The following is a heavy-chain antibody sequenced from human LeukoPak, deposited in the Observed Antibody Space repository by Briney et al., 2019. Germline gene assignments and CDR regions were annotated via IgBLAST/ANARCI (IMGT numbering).Heavy chain of an antibody. CDR2: ISNSGSSI. CDR1: GFTFSDSY. D-gene: IGHD1-26*01. J-gene: IGHJ6*03. Sequence: PGGSLRLSCAASGFTFSDSYMTWIRQAPGKGLEWISYISNSGSSIYYADSVKGRFTISRDNSKNTLYLQMNSLRAGDTAVYYCAKGRGWEASYYYYYMDVWGKGTTVTISS. CDR3: AKGRGWEASYYYYYMDV. V-gene: IGHV3-11*04.